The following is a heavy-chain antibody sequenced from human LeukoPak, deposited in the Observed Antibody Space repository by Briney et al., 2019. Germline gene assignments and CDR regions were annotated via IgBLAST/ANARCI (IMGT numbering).Heavy chain of an antibody. CDR3: ARHKTGGTYPLDY. Sequence: SETRSLTCTVSGGSMNTYFWSWIRQPPGKGLEWIGHIHYSGSTTYNPSLKSRVTISVDVSKNQFSLKLSSVTAADTAVYYCARHKTGGTYPLDYWGQGTLVTVSS. CDR1: GGSMNTYF. V-gene: IGHV4-59*08. CDR2: IHYSGST. J-gene: IGHJ4*02. D-gene: IGHD1-26*01.